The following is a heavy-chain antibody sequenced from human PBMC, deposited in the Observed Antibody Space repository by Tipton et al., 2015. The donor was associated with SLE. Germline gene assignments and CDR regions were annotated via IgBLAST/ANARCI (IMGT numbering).Heavy chain of an antibody. CDR2: IYSSGST. CDR3: ARADGSYFYYFMDV. V-gene: IGHV4-61*02. D-gene: IGHD3-10*01. J-gene: IGHJ6*03. CDR1: GGSISSGSYY. Sequence: TLSLTCTVSGGSISSGSYYWSWIREPAGKGLEWIGRIYSSGSTNYNPSLKSRVTISIDKSKNHFSLKLNSVTAADSAVYYCARADGSYFYYFMDVWGKGTTVTVSS.